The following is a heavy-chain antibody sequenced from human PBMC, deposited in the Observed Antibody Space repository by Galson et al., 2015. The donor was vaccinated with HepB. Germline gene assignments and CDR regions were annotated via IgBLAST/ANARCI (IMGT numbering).Heavy chain of an antibody. V-gene: IGHV1-69*13. Sequence: SVKVSCKASGGTFSSYAISWVRQAPGQGLEWMGGIIPMFGTANYAQKFQGRVTITADESTSTAYMELSSLRFEDTAVYYCARVGIVGLGWYFDLWGRGTLVTVSS. J-gene: IGHJ2*01. CDR2: IIPMFGTA. CDR3: ARVGIVGLGWYFDL. D-gene: IGHD6-19*01. CDR1: GGTFSSYA.